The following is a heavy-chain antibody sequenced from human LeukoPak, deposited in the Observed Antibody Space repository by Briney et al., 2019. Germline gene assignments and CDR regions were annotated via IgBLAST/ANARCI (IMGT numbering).Heavy chain of an antibody. V-gene: IGHV3-23*01. CDR3: ARDWGNDYGDYGYFDY. Sequence: SGGSLRLSCAASGFTFSSYAMSWVRQAPGKGLEWVSAISGSGGSTYYADSVKGRFTISRDNSKNTLYLQMNSLRAEDTAVYYCARDWGNDYGDYGYFDYWGQGTLVTVSS. D-gene: IGHD4-17*01. CDR1: GFTFSSYA. J-gene: IGHJ4*02. CDR2: ISGSGGST.